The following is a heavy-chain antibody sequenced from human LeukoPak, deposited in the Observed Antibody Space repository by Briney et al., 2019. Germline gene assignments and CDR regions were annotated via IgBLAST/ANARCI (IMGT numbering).Heavy chain of an antibody. Sequence: SETLSLTCTVSGDSITSDYWSWIRQPPGKGLEWIGYISASGSTNYNPSLKSRVTISVDTSKSHFYLKLSSVAATDTAIYYCARNIGWYVYDYWGQGTLVTVSS. D-gene: IGHD6-19*01. CDR1: GDSITSDY. CDR2: ISASGST. CDR3: ARNIGWYVYDY. V-gene: IGHV4-4*09. J-gene: IGHJ4*02.